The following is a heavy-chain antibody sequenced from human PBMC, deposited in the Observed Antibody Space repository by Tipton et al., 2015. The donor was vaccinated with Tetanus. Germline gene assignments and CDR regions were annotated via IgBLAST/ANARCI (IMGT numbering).Heavy chain of an antibody. CDR2: ISSSSSYI. D-gene: IGHD3-22*01. V-gene: IGHV3-21*01. J-gene: IGHJ6*02. Sequence: CAASGFTFSSYSMNWVRQAPGKGLEWVSSISSSSSYIYYADSVKGRFTISRDNAKNSLYLQMNSLRAEDTAVYYCARGKANYYDSSGPSRGTYYYGMDVWGQGTTVTVSS. CDR1: GFTFSSYS. CDR3: ARGKANYYDSSGPSRGTYYYGMDV.